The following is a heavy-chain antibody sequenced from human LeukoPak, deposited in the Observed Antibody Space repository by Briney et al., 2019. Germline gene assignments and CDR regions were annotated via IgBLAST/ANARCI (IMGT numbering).Heavy chain of an antibody. Sequence: PGGSLRLSCAASGFTFSSYGMHWVRQAPGKGLEWVAVIWYDGSNKYYADSVKGRFTISRDNSKNTLYLQMNSLRAEDTAVYYCARLMGERSLFDYWGQGVLVTVS. V-gene: IGHV3-33*01. CDR1: GFTFSSYG. D-gene: IGHD1-26*01. J-gene: IGHJ4*02. CDR2: IWYDGSNK. CDR3: ARLMGERSLFDY.